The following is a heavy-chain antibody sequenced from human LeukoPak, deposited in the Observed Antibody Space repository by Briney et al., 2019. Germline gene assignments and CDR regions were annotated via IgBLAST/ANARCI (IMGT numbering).Heavy chain of an antibody. V-gene: IGHV4-34*01. Sequence: SETLSLTCAVYGGSFSGYYWSWIRQPPGKGLEWIGEINHSGSTNYNPSLKSRVTISVDTSKNEFSLKLSSVTAADTAVYYCARAYHSSWYLNWFDPWGQGTLVTVSS. D-gene: IGHD6-13*01. J-gene: IGHJ5*02. CDR1: GGSFSGYY. CDR2: INHSGST. CDR3: ARAYHSSWYLNWFDP.